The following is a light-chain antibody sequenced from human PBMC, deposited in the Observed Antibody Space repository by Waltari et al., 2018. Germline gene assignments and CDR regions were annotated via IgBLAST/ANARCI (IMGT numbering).Light chain of an antibody. J-gene: IGLJ2*01. CDR2: DDN. CDR1: NIGSTS. CDR3: QIWDTTTDSVV. V-gene: IGLV3-21*02. Sequence: SYVLTQPPSVSVAPGQPAKITCGGTNIGSTSVHWYQQKHGQAPVLVVYDDNDRPSGSPERFSGSKCGNTATLTISRVEAGDEADYYCQIWDTTTDSVVFGGGTKVTAL.